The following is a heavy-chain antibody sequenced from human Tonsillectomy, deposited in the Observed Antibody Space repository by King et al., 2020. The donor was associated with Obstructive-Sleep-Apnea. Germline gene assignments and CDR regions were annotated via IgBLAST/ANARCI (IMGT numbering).Heavy chain of an antibody. J-gene: IGHJ4*02. V-gene: IGHV3-48*04. CDR2: ISSSSSTI. CDR1: GFTFSSYS. D-gene: IGHD5-18*01. Sequence: VQLVESGGGLVQPGGSLRLSCAASGFTFSSYSMNWVRQAPGKGLEWVSYISSSSSTIYYADSVKGRFTISRDNAKNSLYLQMNSLRAEDTGVYYWARARTPIERLSFGFPFDFWGPGTL. CDR3: ARARTPIERLSFGFPFDF.